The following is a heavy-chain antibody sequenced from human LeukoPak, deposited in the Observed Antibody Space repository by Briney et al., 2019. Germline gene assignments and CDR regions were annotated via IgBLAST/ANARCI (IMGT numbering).Heavy chain of an antibody. V-gene: IGHV1-2*02. Sequence: ASVKVSCKASGYTFTGYYMHWVRQAPGQGLEWMGWINPNSGGTNYAQKFQGRVTMTRDTSTSTAYMELRSLRSDDTAVYYCARAPRQGRYYYYMDVWGKGTTVTISS. CDR1: GYTFTGYY. CDR2: INPNSGGT. CDR3: ARAPRQGRYYYYMDV. J-gene: IGHJ6*03.